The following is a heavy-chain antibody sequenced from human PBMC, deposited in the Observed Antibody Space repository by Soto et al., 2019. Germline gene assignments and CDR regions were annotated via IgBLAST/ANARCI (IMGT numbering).Heavy chain of an antibody. CDR1: GYTFSSYS. J-gene: IGHJ5*02. CDR3: ARRDGSSRLFDH. CDR2: VTVYNGHT. V-gene: IGHV1-18*01. Sequence: QIQLVRSGAEVKKSGASVKVSCEASGYTFSSYSISWVRQAPGQGLEWIGWVTVYNGHTNYAQKFQDRVTMTTDTYTSTAYMELRSLTSDDTAVYYCARRDGSSRLFDHWGQGTLVTVSS. D-gene: IGHD1-26*01.